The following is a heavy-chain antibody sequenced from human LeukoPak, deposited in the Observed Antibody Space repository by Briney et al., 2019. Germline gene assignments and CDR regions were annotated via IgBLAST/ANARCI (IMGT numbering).Heavy chain of an antibody. J-gene: IGHJ4*02. CDR3: ARGRYSESRYYYAWSY. D-gene: IGHD3-22*01. Sequence: ASVKVSCKASGYTFTSYYMHWVRQAPGQGLEWMGIINPSGGSTGYAQKFQGRVTMTRDTSTSTVYMELSSLRSEDTAVYYCARGRYSESRYYYAWSYWGQGTLVTVSS. CDR2: INPSGGST. CDR1: GYTFTSYY. V-gene: IGHV1-46*01.